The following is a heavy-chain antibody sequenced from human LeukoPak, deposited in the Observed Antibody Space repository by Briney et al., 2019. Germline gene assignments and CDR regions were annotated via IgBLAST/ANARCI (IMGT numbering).Heavy chain of an antibody. Sequence: PGGSLRLSCTASGFPFIEYSMNWVRQVPGEGLEWIAYIGIDSGNTKYADSVRGRFTISADKTKNSLYLQMNSLRVDDTAVYYCARDHNYAFDNWGQGTLVSVAS. D-gene: IGHD1-1*01. V-gene: IGHV3-48*01. CDR3: ARDHNYAFDN. CDR1: GFPFIEYS. CDR2: IGIDSGNT. J-gene: IGHJ4*02.